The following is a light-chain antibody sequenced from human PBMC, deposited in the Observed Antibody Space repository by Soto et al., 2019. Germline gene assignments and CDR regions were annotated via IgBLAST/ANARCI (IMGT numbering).Light chain of an antibody. CDR1: TSDDGSYNR. CDR3: CSYTARTTYV. CDR2: DVS. Sequence: QSVLTQPASVSGSLRQSITVSCTGTTSDDGSYNRVSWYQQPPGTAPKLIIYDVSNRPLGVPDRFFGSKSGNTASLTISGLQAEDEADYYCCSYTARTTYVFGTGTKLPVL. V-gene: IGLV2-18*02. J-gene: IGLJ1*01.